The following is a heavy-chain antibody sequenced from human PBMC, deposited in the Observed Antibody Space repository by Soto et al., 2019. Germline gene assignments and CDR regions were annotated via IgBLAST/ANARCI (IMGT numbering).Heavy chain of an antibody. CDR3: ARERDDSSGYYPDAFDI. CDR1: GFSIISGGYY. CDR2: IYYSGST. V-gene: IGHV4-31*03. Sequence: SDTLSLTCIVIGFSIISGGYYWNWIRQHPGKGLEWIGYIYYSGSTYYNPSLKSRITISVDTSKNQFSLKLSSVTAADTAVYYCARERDDSSGYYPDAFDIWGQGTMVT. J-gene: IGHJ3*02. D-gene: IGHD3-22*01.